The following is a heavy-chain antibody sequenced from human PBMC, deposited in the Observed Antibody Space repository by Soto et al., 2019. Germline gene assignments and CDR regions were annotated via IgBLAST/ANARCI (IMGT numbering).Heavy chain of an antibody. J-gene: IGHJ4*02. Sequence: QVRLVQSGAEVKKPGSSVRVSCKASGDNFTFYSINWVRQAPGLGREWMGRINPILSMSNYAQRFQGRVTMTADKSTRTGYMELSSLRSECTAMYYCASSYGSGYRAFDYWGQGALVTVSS. D-gene: IGHD3-10*01. V-gene: IGHV1-69*02. CDR1: GDNFTFYS. CDR2: INPILSMS. CDR3: ASSYGSGYRAFDY.